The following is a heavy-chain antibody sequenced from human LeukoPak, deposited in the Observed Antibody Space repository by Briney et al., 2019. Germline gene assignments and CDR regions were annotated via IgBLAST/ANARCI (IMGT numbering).Heavy chain of an antibody. CDR3: AREARYYDILTGYHNYSGVDV. V-gene: IGHV3-66*01. J-gene: IGHJ6*02. Sequence: GGSLRLSCAGSGFTVTSSYMTWVRQAPGKGLECVSAIYGTGTTYYADSVKGRFTISRDSSRNTLHLQMNTLRAEDSAVYYCAREARYYDILTGYHNYSGVDVWGQGTTVTVSS. D-gene: IGHD3-9*01. CDR2: IYGTGTT. CDR1: GFTVTSSY.